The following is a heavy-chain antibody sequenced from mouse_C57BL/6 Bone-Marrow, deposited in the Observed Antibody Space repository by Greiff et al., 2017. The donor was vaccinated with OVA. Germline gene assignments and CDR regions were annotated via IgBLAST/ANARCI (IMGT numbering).Heavy chain of an antibody. D-gene: IGHD4-1*01. CDR1: GYTFTDYY. J-gene: IGHJ2*01. Sequence: QVQLQQSGPELVKPGASVKISCKASGYTFTDYYINWVKQRPGQGLEWIGWISPGSGNTKYNEKFKGKATLTVDTSSSTAYMQLSSLTSEDSAVYFCARGDWDYFDYWGQGTTRTVSS. V-gene: IGHV1-84*01. CDR2: ISPGSGNT. CDR3: ARGDWDYFDY.